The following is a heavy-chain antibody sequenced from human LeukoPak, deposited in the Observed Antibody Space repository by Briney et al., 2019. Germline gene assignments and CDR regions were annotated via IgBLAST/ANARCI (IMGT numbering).Heavy chain of an antibody. J-gene: IGHJ3*02. D-gene: IGHD2/OR15-2a*01. CDR2: IYTRGST. CDR1: GGSINNYY. V-gene: IGHV4-4*07. CDR3: ARGRYCNADICSGGDAFDI. Sequence: SETLSLTCTVSGGSINNYYWSWIRQPAGKGLEWIGRIYTRGSTNYNPSLKSRVTMSVDTSKNQFSLKLSSVTAADTAVYYCARGRYCNADICSGGDAFDIWGQGTMVSVSS.